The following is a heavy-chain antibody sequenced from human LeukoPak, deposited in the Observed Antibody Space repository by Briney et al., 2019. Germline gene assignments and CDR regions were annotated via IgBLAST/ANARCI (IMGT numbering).Heavy chain of an antibody. Sequence: AGGSLRLSCAASGFTFSIYWMSWVRQAPGKGLEWVANIKQDGSEKYYVDSVKGRFTISRDNAKNSLYLQMNSLRAEDTAVYYCARAPYCIGGSCRFDYWGQGTLVTVSS. J-gene: IGHJ4*02. CDR2: IKQDGSEK. CDR1: GFTFSIYW. D-gene: IGHD2-15*01. V-gene: IGHV3-7*03. CDR3: ARAPYCIGGSCRFDY.